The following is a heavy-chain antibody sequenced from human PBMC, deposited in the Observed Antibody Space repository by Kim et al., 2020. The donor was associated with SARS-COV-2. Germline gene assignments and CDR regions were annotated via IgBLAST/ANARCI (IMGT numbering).Heavy chain of an antibody. CDR1: GFTFSSYA. D-gene: IGHD1-1*01. CDR2: ISGSGGST. V-gene: IGHV3-23*01. CDR3: AKGVDWNDRYYYGMDV. Sequence: GGSLRLSCAASGFTFSSYAMSWVRQAPGKGLEWVSAISGSGGSTYYADSVKGRFTISRDNSKNTLYLQMNSLRAEDTAVYYCAKGVDWNDRYYYGMDVWGQGTTVTVSS. J-gene: IGHJ6*02.